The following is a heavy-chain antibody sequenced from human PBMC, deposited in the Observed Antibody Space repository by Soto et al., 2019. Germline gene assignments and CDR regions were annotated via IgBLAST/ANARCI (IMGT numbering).Heavy chain of an antibody. V-gene: IGHV4-59*01. CDR3: AREVGHQPAENNFDY. CDR1: DGSISSYY. J-gene: IGHJ4*02. Sequence: SETLSLTCTVPDGSISSYYWSWIRQPPGKGLEWIGYIYYSGSTNYNPSLKSRVTISVDTSKNQFSLKLSSVTAADTAVYYCAREVGHQPAENNFDYSGQGTLVTVSS. D-gene: IGHD2-2*01. CDR2: IYYSGST.